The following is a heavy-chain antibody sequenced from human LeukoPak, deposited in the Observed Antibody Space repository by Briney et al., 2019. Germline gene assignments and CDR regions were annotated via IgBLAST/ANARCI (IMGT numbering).Heavy chain of an antibody. CDR3: ARHASSWYGGRFDP. D-gene: IGHD6-13*01. Sequence: SETLSLTCAVSGGSITSYYWSWIRQPPGKGLEWIGEIYSSGRTTYNPFLKSRVTISVDTSKNQLSLKLSSVTAADTAVYYCARHASSWYGGRFDPWGQGTLVTVSS. J-gene: IGHJ5*02. V-gene: IGHV4-59*08. CDR2: IYSSGRT. CDR1: GGSITSYY.